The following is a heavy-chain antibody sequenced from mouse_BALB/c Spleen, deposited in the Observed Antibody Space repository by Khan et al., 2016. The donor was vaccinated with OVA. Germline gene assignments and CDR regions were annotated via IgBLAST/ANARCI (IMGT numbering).Heavy chain of an antibody. D-gene: IGHD1-2*01. CDR2: IFPNIGGT. CDR3: ARAGYGSLGY. J-gene: IGHJ3*01. Sequence: VQLQQSGPELVKPGASVKISCKASGYSFTDYNMDWVRQSQGESLEWIGYIFPNIGGTGYNQKFKTKATLTVDRSSSTAYMELRNLTSDDSAVYFCARAGYGSLGYWGQGTLVTVSA. CDR1: GYSFTDYN. V-gene: IGHV1S29*02.